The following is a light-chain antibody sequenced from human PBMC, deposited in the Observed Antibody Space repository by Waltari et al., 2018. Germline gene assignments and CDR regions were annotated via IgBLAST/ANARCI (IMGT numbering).Light chain of an antibody. J-gene: IGLJ3*02. CDR1: SSDVGSYNR. Sequence: QSALTQPRSVSGSPGQSVTISCTGTSSDVGSYNRVPWYQQPPGTAPKLMIYEVSYRPSGVPDRFSGSKSGNTASLTISGLQAEDEADYYCCSYAGSRTWVFGGGTKVTVL. CDR3: CSYAGSRTWV. CDR2: EVS. V-gene: IGLV2-18*02.